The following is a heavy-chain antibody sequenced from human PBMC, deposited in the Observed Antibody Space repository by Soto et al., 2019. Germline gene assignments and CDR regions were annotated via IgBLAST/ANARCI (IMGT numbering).Heavy chain of an antibody. CDR3: ARDQYDFRSGSYYYAMEV. Sequence: QVQLQASGPGLVKPSETLSLTGTVSGGSVSSESHYWSWIRQTPGKGLEWIGYIYYTGSTNYNPSLKGRVTMSVDTSRDQVSLRLRSVTRADTAVYDCARDQYDFRSGSYYYAMEVWGQGTKVTVSS. CDR2: IYYTGST. J-gene: IGHJ6*02. D-gene: IGHD3-3*01. V-gene: IGHV4-61*01. CDR1: GGSVSSESHY.